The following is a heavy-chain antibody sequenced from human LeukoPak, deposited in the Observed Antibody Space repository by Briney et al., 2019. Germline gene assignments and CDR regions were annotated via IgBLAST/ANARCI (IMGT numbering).Heavy chain of an antibody. Sequence: GGSLRLSCAASGFTFSSYSMNWVRQAPGKGLEWVSAISGSGGSTYYADSVKGRFTISRDNSKNTLYLQMNSLRAEDTAVYYCAKDRPWGAAAGEFDYWGQGTLVTVSS. CDR1: GFTFSSYS. V-gene: IGHV3-23*01. D-gene: IGHD6-13*01. CDR3: AKDRPWGAAAGEFDY. CDR2: ISGSGGST. J-gene: IGHJ4*02.